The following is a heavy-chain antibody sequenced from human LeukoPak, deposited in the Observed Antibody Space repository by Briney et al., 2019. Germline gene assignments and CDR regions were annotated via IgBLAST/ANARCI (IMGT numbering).Heavy chain of an antibody. Sequence: SVKVSCKASGGTFSGYAISWVRQAPGQGLEWMGGIIPIFGTTNYAQKFQGRVTITADESTSTAYMELSSLRSEDTAVYYCARDPWAGTRYTSQNWFDPWGQGTLVTVSS. D-gene: IGHD1-7*01. J-gene: IGHJ5*02. CDR2: IIPIFGTT. CDR3: ARDPWAGTRYTSQNWFDP. CDR1: GGTFSGYA. V-gene: IGHV1-69*13.